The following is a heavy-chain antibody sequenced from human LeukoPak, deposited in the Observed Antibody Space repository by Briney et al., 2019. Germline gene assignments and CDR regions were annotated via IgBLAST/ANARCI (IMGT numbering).Heavy chain of an antibody. V-gene: IGHV1-2*02. CDR1: GYTFTGYY. Sequence: ASVSVSCKASGYTFTGYYMHWVRQAPGQGLEWMGWINPNSGGTNYAQKFQGRVTMTRDTSISTAYMELSRLRSDDTAVYYCARATDYYGSGTRFDPWGQGTLVTVSS. D-gene: IGHD3-10*01. CDR2: INPNSGGT. CDR3: ARATDYYGSGTRFDP. J-gene: IGHJ5*02.